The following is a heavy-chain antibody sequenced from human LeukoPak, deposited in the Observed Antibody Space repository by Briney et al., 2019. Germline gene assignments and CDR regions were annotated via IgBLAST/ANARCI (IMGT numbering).Heavy chain of an antibody. D-gene: IGHD5-18*01. CDR2: ISAYNGNT. Sequence: GASVKVSCKASGYTFTSYGISWVRQAPGQGLEWMGWISAYNGNTNYAQKLQGRVTMTTDTSTSTAYMELRSLRSDDTAVYYCARGGYSYGAPLYFFAYWGQGTLVTVSS. CDR1: GYTFTSYG. V-gene: IGHV1-18*01. CDR3: ARGGYSYGAPLYFFAY. J-gene: IGHJ4*02.